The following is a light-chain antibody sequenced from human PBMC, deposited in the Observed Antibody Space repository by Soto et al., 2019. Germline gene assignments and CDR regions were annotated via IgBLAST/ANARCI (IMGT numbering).Light chain of an antibody. CDR2: AAS. J-gene: IGKJ1*01. CDR1: QSISSY. Sequence: DIQRTQSPSSLSASVGEGVTITCRASQSISSYLNWYQQKPGKAPKLLIYAASSLQSGVPSRFSGSGAGTDFTLTISSLQPEDVATYYCQQSYSTPRTFGQGTKV. V-gene: IGKV1-39*01. CDR3: QQSYSTPRT.